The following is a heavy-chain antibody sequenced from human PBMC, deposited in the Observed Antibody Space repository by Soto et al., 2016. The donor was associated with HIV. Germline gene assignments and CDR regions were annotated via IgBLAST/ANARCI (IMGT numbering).Heavy chain of an antibody. J-gene: IGHJ3*02. CDR3: ATFLIVGATPDAFDI. V-gene: IGHV1-69*01. D-gene: IGHD1-26*01. Sequence: QVQLVQSGAAVKKPGSSMKVSCKASGGTFSSYAISWVRQAPGQELEWMGGIIPIFGTANYAQKFQGRVTITADESTSTAYMDLSSLRSEDTAVYYCATFLIVGATPDAFDIWGQGTMVTVSS. CDR1: GGTFSSYA. CDR2: IIPIFGTA.